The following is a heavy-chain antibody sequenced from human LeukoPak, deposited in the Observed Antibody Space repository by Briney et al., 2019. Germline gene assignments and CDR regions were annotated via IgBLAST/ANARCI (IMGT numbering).Heavy chain of an antibody. D-gene: IGHD1-26*01. CDR1: GYTFTSYD. V-gene: IGHV1-8*01. CDR3: ASGSYYGPGAFDI. CDR2: MNPNSGNT. J-gene: IGHJ3*02. Sequence: ASVKVSCKASGYTFTSYDINWVRQATGQGLEWMGWMNPNSGNTGYAQKFQGRVTMTRNTSISTAYMELSSLRSDDTAVYYCASGSYYGPGAFDIWGQGTMVTVSS.